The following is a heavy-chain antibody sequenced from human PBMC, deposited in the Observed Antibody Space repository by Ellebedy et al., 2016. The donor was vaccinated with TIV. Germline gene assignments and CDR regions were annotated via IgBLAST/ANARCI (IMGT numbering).Heavy chain of an antibody. Sequence: GESLKISXAASGFTFSSYAMSWVRQAPGKGLEWVSAISGSGGSTYYADSVKGRFTISRDNSKNTLYLQMNSLRAEDTAVYYCARAPVDYYYMDVWGKGTTVTVSS. V-gene: IGHV3-23*01. CDR2: ISGSGGST. CDR3: ARAPVDYYYMDV. CDR1: GFTFSSYA. J-gene: IGHJ6*03.